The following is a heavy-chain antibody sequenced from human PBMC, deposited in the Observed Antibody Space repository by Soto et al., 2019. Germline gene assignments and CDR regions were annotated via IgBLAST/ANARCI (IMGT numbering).Heavy chain of an antibody. CDR2: ISWNSGSI. CDR1: GFTFDDYA. J-gene: IGHJ5*02. CDR3: AKGLIAVAGPNYNWFDP. V-gene: IGHV3-9*01. D-gene: IGHD6-19*01. Sequence: GGSLRLSCAASGFTFDDYAMHWVRQAPGKGLEWVSGISWNSGSIGYADSVKGRFTISRDNAKNSLYLQMNSLRAEDTALYYCAKGLIAVAGPNYNWFDPWGQGTLVTVSS.